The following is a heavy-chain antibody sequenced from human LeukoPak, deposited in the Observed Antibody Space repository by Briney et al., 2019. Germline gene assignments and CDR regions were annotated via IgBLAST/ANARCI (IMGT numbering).Heavy chain of an antibody. CDR2: ISYDGSNK. CDR3: AKTLGYCSSTSCYRDYYYYGMDV. V-gene: IGHV3-30*18. Sequence: GGSLRLSCAASGFTFSSYGMHWVRQAPGKGLEWVAVISYDGSNKYYADSVKGRFTISRDNSKNTLYLQMNSLRAEDTAVYYCAKTLGYCSSTSCYRDYYYYGMDVWGQGTTVTVSS. CDR1: GFTFSSYG. D-gene: IGHD2-2*01. J-gene: IGHJ6*02.